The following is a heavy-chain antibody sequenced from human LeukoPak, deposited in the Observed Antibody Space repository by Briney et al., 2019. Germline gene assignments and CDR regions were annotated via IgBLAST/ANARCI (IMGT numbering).Heavy chain of an antibody. CDR1: GDSVSSKSAA. CDR2: TYYRSKWYN. CDR3: ARDFFSSTGWFDP. J-gene: IGHJ5*02. Sequence: SQTLSLTCGISGDSVSSKSAAWNWIRQSPSRGLEWLGRTYYRSKWYNNFAVSVKSRIAINPDTSKNQFSLQLNSVTPEDTAVYYCARDFFSSTGWFDPWGQGTLVTVSS. V-gene: IGHV6-1*01. D-gene: IGHD6-13*01.